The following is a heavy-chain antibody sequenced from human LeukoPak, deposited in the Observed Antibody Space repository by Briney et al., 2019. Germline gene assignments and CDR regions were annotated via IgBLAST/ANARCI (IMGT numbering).Heavy chain of an antibody. D-gene: IGHD5-24*01. CDR2: ISSSGSTI. CDR1: GFTFSSYE. CDR3: ARDGYNYPFDY. V-gene: IGHV3-48*03. Sequence: QLVESGGGLVQPGGXLRLSCAASGFTFSSYEMNWVRQAPGKGLEWVSYISSSGSTISYADSVTGRFTISRDNAKNSLYLQMNSLRAEDTAVYYCARDGYNYPFDYWGQGTLVTVSS. J-gene: IGHJ4*02.